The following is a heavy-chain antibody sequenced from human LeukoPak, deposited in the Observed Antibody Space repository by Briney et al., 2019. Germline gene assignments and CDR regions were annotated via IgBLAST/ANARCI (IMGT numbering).Heavy chain of an antibody. D-gene: IGHD3-10*01. CDR3: ARDRGTMVRGTLDY. Sequence: EASVKVSCKASGYTFTSYYVHWVRQAPGQGLEWMGIINPSGGSTSYAQKFQGRVTMTRDMSTSTVYMELSTLRSEDTAVYYCARDRGTMVRGTLDYWGQGTLVTVSS. J-gene: IGHJ4*02. CDR1: GYTFTSYY. CDR2: INPSGGST. V-gene: IGHV1-46*01.